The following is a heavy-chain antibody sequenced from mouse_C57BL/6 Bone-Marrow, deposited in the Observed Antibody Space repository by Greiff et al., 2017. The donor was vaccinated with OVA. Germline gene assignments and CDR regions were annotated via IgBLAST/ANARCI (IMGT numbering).Heavy chain of an antibody. Sequence: EVQRVESGGGLVQPGGSMKLSCVASGFTFSNYWMNWVRQSPEKGLEWVAQIRLKSDNYATNYAESVKGRFTISRDDSKSSVYLQMNNLRAEDTGIYYCTGLRGYWGQGTSVTVSS. D-gene: IGHD1-1*01. CDR2: IRLKSDNYAT. V-gene: IGHV6-3*01. J-gene: IGHJ4*01. CDR1: GFTFSNYW. CDR3: TGLRGY.